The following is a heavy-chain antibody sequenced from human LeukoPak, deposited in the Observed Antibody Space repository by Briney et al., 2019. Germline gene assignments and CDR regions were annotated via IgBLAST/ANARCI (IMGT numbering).Heavy chain of an antibody. Sequence: GGSLRLSCAASGFTVSSNYMSWVRQAPGKGLEWVSVIYSGGSTYYADSVKGRFTISRDNAKNSLHLQMNSLRAEDTAVYYCARDTVDTAMVFDYWGQGTLVTVSS. J-gene: IGHJ4*02. CDR2: IYSGGST. CDR1: GFTVSSNY. V-gene: IGHV3-66*01. D-gene: IGHD5-18*01. CDR3: ARDTVDTAMVFDY.